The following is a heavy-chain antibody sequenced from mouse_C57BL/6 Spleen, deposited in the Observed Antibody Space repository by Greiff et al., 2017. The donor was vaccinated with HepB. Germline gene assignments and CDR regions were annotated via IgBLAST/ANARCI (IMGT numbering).Heavy chain of an antibody. CDR2: IYPGDGDT. V-gene: IGHV1-82*01. J-gene: IGHJ2*01. Sequence: QVQLQQSGPELVKPGASVKISCKASGYAFSSSWMNWVKQRPGKGLEWIGRIYPGDGDTNYNGKFKGKATLTADKSSSTAYMQLSSLTSEDSAVYFCARGGSGYYGYFDYWGQGTTLTVSS. D-gene: IGHD2-3*01. CDR1: GYAFSSSW. CDR3: ARGGSGYYGYFDY.